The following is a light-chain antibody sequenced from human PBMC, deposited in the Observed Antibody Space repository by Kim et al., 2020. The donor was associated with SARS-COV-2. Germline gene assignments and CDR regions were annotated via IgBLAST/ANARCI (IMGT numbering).Light chain of an antibody. V-gene: IGLV1-47*01. J-gene: IGLJ2*01. CDR2: RNN. CDR1: SSNIGSNY. Sequence: GQRVTISGSASSSNIGSNYVYWYQQLPGTAPKLLIYRNNQRPSGVPDRFSGSKSGTSASLAISGLRSEDEADYYCAAWDDSLSGVVFGGGTQLTVL. CDR3: AAWDDSLSGVV.